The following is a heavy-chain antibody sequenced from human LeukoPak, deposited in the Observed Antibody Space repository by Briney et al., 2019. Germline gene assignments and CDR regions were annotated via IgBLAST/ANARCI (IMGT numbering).Heavy chain of an antibody. V-gene: IGHV3-11*01. D-gene: IGHD3-22*01. Sequence: PGGSLRLSCAASGFTFSDYYMSWIRQAPGKGLEWVSYISSSGSTIYYADSVKGRFTISRDNAKNSLYLQMNSLRAEDTAVYYCARARHYYDSSAYGYWGQGTLVTVSS. CDR3: ARARHYYDSSAYGY. CDR2: ISSSGSTI. CDR1: GFTFSDYY. J-gene: IGHJ4*02.